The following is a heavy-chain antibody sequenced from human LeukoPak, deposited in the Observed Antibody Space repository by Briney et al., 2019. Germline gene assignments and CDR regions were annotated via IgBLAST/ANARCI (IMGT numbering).Heavy chain of an antibody. CDR2: IIPIFGTA. Sequence: SVKVSCKASGGTFISYAISWVRQAPGQGLEWMGGIIPIFGTANYAQKFQGRVTITADKSTSTAYMELSSLRSEDTAVYYCARGLLGYCSGGSCSNYYYYGMDVWGKGTTVTVSS. V-gene: IGHV1-69*06. CDR3: ARGLLGYCSGGSCSNYYYYGMDV. CDR1: GGTFISYA. J-gene: IGHJ6*04. D-gene: IGHD2-15*01.